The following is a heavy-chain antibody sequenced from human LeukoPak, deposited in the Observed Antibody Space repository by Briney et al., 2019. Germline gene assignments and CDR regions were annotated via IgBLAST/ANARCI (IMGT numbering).Heavy chain of an antibody. J-gene: IGHJ4*02. D-gene: IGHD6-19*01. V-gene: IGHV3-53*01. CDR1: GFTVSTNY. CDR3: ARVAGYSSGWYSLDY. CDR2: IYRGGNT. Sequence: GGSLRLSCAASGFTVSTNYMSWVRQAPGKGLEWVSVIYRGGNTYYADSVKGRFTISRDNSKNTLYLQMNSLRAEDTAVYYCARVAGYSSGWYSLDYWGQGTLVAASS.